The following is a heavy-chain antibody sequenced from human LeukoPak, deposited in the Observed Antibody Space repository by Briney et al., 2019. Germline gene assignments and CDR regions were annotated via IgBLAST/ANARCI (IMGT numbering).Heavy chain of an antibody. J-gene: IGHJ4*02. CDR2: IYSIAST. CDR3: ARIHSRGREVLN. Sequence: GGSLRLSCAASEFTVTSVYMSWVRQAPGEKLEWVSLIYSIASTDYADSVKGRFTISRDESKNMIYLQMNSLRADDTAIYYCARIHSRGREVLNWGQGTLVTVSS. V-gene: IGHV3-53*01. D-gene: IGHD3-22*01. CDR1: EFTVTSVY.